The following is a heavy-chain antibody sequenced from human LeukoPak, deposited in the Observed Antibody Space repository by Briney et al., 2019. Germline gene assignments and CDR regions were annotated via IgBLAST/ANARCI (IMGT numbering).Heavy chain of an antibody. CDR3: ARGRRRVPAAISH. D-gene: IGHD2-2*01. CDR2: MNPNSGNT. V-gene: IGHV1-8*01. Sequence: ASVKVSCKASGYTFTSYDINWVRQATGQGLEWMGWMNPNSGNTGYAQEFQGRVTMTRNTSISTAYMELSSLRSEDTAVYYCARGRRRVPAAISHWGQGTLVTVSS. CDR1: GYTFTSYD. J-gene: IGHJ4*02.